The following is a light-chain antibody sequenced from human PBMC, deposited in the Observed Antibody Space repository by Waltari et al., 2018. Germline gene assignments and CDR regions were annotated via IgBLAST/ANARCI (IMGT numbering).Light chain of an antibody. CDR3: QQTYNTPPIS. CDR2: AAS. Sequence: DIQMTQSPSSLSASVGDSVTFTCRASQNISKFLNWYQQKPGKAPKLLIYAASTLKGGVTLRFSGSGSGTEFTLTITDLQAEDSATYFCQQTYNTPPISFGHGARLFIK. CDR1: QNISKF. V-gene: IGKV1-39*01. J-gene: IGKJ5*01.